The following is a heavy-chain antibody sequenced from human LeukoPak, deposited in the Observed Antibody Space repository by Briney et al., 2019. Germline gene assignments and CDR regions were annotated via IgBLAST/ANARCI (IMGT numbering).Heavy chain of an antibody. J-gene: IGHJ4*02. CDR1: GFTFNTYG. CDR3: ARDDKQLAGVDY. Sequence: PGRSLRLSCAPSGFTFNTYGMHWVRQAPGKGLEWVALIWFDGNNKYYADSVKGRFTISRDNSKNTLYLQMNSLRTEDTAVYFCARDDKQLAGVDYWGQGTLVTVSS. CDR2: IWFDGNNK. D-gene: IGHD6-6*01. V-gene: IGHV3-33*01.